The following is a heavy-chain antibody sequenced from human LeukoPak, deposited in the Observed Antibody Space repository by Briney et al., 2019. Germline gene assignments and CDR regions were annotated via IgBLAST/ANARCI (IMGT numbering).Heavy chain of an antibody. CDR3: ARRYGQGGRLAFDI. J-gene: IGHJ3*02. CDR2: IYPGDSDT. V-gene: IGHV5-51*01. D-gene: IGHD1-26*01. CDR1: GYSFTSYW. Sequence: GESLKTSCRGAGYSFTSYWIGWVRKMPGKGLEWMGIIYPGDSDTRYSPSFQGQVTISADKSISHAYLPRSSLKASDTAMYYCARRYGQGGRLAFDIWGQGTMVTVSS.